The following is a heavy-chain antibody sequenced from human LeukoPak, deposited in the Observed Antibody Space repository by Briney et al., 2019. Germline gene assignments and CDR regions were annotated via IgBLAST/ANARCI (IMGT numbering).Heavy chain of an antibody. Sequence: GGSLRLSCAASGFSFSAYPMGWVRQAPGKGLQWLSGISASGDVTFHADRVKGRFAISRDNSKNTLYLQMTGLRAGDTAEYYCAKDQGYYGSGSYKEYFQHWGQGTLVTVSS. D-gene: IGHD3-10*01. CDR1: GFSFSAYP. CDR2: ISASGDVT. J-gene: IGHJ1*01. V-gene: IGHV3-23*01. CDR3: AKDQGYYGSGSYKEYFQH.